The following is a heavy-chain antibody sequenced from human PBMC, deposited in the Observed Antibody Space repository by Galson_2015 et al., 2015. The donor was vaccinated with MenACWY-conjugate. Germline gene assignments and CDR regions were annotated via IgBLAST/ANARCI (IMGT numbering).Heavy chain of an antibody. D-gene: IGHD6-13*01. Sequence: SCKASGYTFTSYAMHWVRQAPGQRLEWMGWINAGNGNTKYSQKFQGRVTITRDTSASTAYMELSSLRSEDTAVYYCARESYSSSWYAWFDPWGQGTLVTVSS. J-gene: IGHJ5*02. CDR1: GYTFTSYA. CDR2: INAGNGNT. V-gene: IGHV1-3*01. CDR3: ARESYSSSWYAWFDP.